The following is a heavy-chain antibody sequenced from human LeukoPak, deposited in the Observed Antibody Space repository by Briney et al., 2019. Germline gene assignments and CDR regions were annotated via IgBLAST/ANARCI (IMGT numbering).Heavy chain of an antibody. J-gene: IGHJ4*02. CDR1: GGSISSYY. CDR2: IYYSGST. Sequence: SETLSLTCTVSGGSISSYYWSWIRQPPGKGLEWIGYIYYSGSTNYNPSLKSRVTISVDTSKNQFSLKLSSVTAADTAVYYCARVVGATGGKPFDYWGQGTLVTVSS. V-gene: IGHV4-59*01. CDR3: ARVVGATGGKPFDY. D-gene: IGHD1-26*01.